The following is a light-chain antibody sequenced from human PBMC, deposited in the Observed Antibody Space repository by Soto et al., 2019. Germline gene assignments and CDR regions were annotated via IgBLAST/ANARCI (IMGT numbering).Light chain of an antibody. V-gene: IGKV1-5*03. CDR2: KVS. Sequence: DIQMTQSPSTLSASVGDRVTITCRASQSISTWLAWYQQKPGKAPKLLIYKVSNLKSGVPSTFSGSGSGTEFTLTISNLQPDDLATYYCQQYNSYPWTFGQGTTVEIK. CDR3: QQYNSYPWT. J-gene: IGKJ1*01. CDR1: QSISTW.